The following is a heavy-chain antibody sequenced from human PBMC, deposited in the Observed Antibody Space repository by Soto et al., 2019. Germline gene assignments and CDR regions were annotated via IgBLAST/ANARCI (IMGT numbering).Heavy chain of an antibody. Sequence: PGGSLRLSCTASGFTFSSNGMHWVRQAPGKGLEWVAVIWSDGSNKYYADSVKGRFTIFRDNSKSTLYLQMNGLRAEGTAVYYCARDGSNKQGFYYGMDAWGQGTTVTVSS. D-gene: IGHD6-13*01. V-gene: IGHV3-33*01. CDR1: GFTFSSNG. CDR3: ARDGSNKQGFYYGMDA. CDR2: IWSDGSNK. J-gene: IGHJ6*02.